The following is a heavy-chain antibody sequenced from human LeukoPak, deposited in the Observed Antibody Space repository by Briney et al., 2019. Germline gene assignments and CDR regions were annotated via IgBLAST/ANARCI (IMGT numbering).Heavy chain of an antibody. Sequence: PGGSLRLSCAAAGFTFSSYSMNWVRQAPGKGREWVSSISSRSSYIYYADSVKGRFTISRDNAKNSLYLRMNSLRAEDTAVYYCARDARVAAAGIVLAYNWFDPWGQGTLVTVSS. D-gene: IGHD6-13*01. CDR3: ARDARVAAAGIVLAYNWFDP. CDR2: ISSRSSYI. J-gene: IGHJ5*02. V-gene: IGHV3-21*01. CDR1: GFTFSSYS.